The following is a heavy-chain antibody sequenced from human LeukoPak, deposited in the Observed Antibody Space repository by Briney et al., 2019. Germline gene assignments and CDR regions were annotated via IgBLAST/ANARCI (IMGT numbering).Heavy chain of an antibody. D-gene: IGHD3-3*01. V-gene: IGHV4-38-2*02. CDR2: TYHSGST. Sequence: SETLSLTCTVSGYSMRSGYYWGWIRQPPGKGLEWIGSTYHSGSTNYNPSLKGRVTISVDTSKNQFSLKLNSVTAADTAVYYCARVPHGETVFGVVLYWLDPWGQGTLITVIS. CDR1: GYSMRSGYY. J-gene: IGHJ5*02. CDR3: ARVPHGETVFGVVLYWLDP.